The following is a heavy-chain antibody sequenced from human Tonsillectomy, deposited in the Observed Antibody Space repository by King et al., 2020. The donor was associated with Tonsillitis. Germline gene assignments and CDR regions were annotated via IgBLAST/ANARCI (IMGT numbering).Heavy chain of an antibody. J-gene: IGHJ3*02. V-gene: IGHV4-4*07. CDR2: IYTSVST. Sequence: QLQESGPGLVKPSETLSLTCTVSDGSISTYYWSWIRQPAGKGLEWIGRIYTSVSTNYNPSLKSRVTMSVDTSKKQLSLKLSSVTAADTAVYYCARDPRGSGSYFSAFDIWGQGTMVTVSS. CDR1: DGSISTYY. D-gene: IGHD1-26*01. CDR3: ARDPRGSGSYFSAFDI.